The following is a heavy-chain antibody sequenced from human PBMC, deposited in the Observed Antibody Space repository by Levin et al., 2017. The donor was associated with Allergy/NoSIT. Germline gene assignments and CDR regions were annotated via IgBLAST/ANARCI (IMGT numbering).Heavy chain of an antibody. D-gene: IGHD3-9*01. V-gene: IGHV4-39*01. Sequence: PGKXLEWIGSIYNSGSTYYNPSLKSRVTTSVDTSKNQFSLKRSSVTAADTAVYYCARQCYDILTGYYNFDYWGQGTLVTVSS. CDR2: IYNSGST. CDR3: ARQCYDILTGYYNFDY. J-gene: IGHJ4*02.